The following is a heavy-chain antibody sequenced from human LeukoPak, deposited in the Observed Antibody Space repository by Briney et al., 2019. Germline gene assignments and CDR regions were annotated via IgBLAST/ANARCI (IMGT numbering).Heavy chain of an antibody. Sequence: PGGSLRLSCAASGFTFSNNWMHWVRQAPGKGLEWVAFIRYDGSNKYYADSVKGRFTISRDNSKNTLYLQMNSLRAEDTAVYYCANYPTEGQITMIVDEVHYWGQGTLVTVSS. J-gene: IGHJ4*02. V-gene: IGHV3-30*02. CDR3: ANYPTEGQITMIVDEVHY. CDR1: GFTFSNNW. D-gene: IGHD3-22*01. CDR2: IRYDGSNK.